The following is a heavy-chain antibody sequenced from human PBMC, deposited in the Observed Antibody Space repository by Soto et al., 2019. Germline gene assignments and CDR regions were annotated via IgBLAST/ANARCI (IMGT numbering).Heavy chain of an antibody. CDR3: AKDDVGSGSARYYGVDV. CDR1: GFNFDSHT. Sequence: EVQLLESGGGLVQPGGSLRLSCAASGFNFDSHTMNWVRQAPGKGLEWVSAISSRGGTTYYVDSVEGRFTISRDNSKNTLYLQMNRLRVEDTAVYYCAKDDVGSGSARYYGVDVWGQGTTVTVS. V-gene: IGHV3-23*01. CDR2: ISSRGGTT. J-gene: IGHJ6*02. D-gene: IGHD3-10*01.